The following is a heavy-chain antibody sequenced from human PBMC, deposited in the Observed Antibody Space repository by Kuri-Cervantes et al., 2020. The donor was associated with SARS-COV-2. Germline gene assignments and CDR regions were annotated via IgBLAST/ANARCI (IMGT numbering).Heavy chain of an antibody. CDR2: IYYSGST. CDR3: ARVRDIVLMVYVIRGWFDP. V-gene: IGHV4-61*01. D-gene: IGHD2-8*01. J-gene: IGHJ5*02. CDR1: GGSVSSGSYY. Sequence: GSLSLTCTVSGGSVSSGSYYWSWIRQPPGKGLEWIGYIYYSGSTNYNPSLKSRVTISVDKSKNQFSLKLSSVTAADTAVYYCARVRDIVLMVYVIRGWFDPWGQGTLVTVSS.